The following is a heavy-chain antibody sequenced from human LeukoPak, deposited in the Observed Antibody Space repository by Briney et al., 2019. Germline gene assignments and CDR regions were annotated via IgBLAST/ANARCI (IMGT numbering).Heavy chain of an antibody. CDR3: ASHSLYSSGYAFDI. CDR2: IYYSGST. Sequence: PSETLSLTXTVSGGSISSSSYYWGCIRQPPGTGQEWIGCIYYSGSTYYNPSLKSRVTISVDTSKNQFSLKLSSVTAADTAVYYCASHSLYSSGYAFDIWGQGTMVTVSS. CDR1: GGSISSSSYY. J-gene: IGHJ3*02. V-gene: IGHV4-39*01. D-gene: IGHD6-19*01.